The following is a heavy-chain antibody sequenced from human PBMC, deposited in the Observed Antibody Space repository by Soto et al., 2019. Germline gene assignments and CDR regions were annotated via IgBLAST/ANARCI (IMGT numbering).Heavy chain of an antibody. CDR1: GFTFSSYA. Sequence: EVQLLESGGGLVQPGGSLRLSCAASGFTFSSYAMSWVRQAPGKGLEWVSAISGSGGSTYYADSVKGRFTISRDNSKNTLYLQMNSLRAEDTAVYYCAKGDRYCSGGSCYLLGKSYGMDVWGQGTTVTVSS. D-gene: IGHD2-15*01. J-gene: IGHJ6*02. CDR3: AKGDRYCSGGSCYLLGKSYGMDV. V-gene: IGHV3-23*01. CDR2: ISGSGGST.